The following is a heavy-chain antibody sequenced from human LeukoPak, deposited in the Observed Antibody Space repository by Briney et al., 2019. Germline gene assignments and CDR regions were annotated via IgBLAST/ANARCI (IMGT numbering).Heavy chain of an antibody. CDR3: ARGIYGDYDH. Sequence: GGSLRLSCAASGFTFSNYAMSWVRQAPGKGLEWVSAISSSGGGTYYADSVKGRFTISRDNSKDTPSLQMNGLRAEDTAVYYCARGIYGDYDHWGQGTLVTVST. V-gene: IGHV3-23*01. CDR2: ISSSGGGT. D-gene: IGHD4-17*01. CDR1: GFTFSNYA. J-gene: IGHJ1*01.